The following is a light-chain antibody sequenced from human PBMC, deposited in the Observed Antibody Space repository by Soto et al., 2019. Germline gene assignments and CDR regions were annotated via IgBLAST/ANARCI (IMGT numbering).Light chain of an antibody. J-gene: IGKJ1*01. CDR2: KAS. Sequence: DIQMTQSPSTLSASVGDRVTITCRASQNIYWWLAWYQPKPGKAPKLLIYKASNLEGGVPSRFSGSGSGTEVTLTISSLQPDDFGTYYCQQYNTYWTFGQGTKVEIK. CDR3: QQYNTYWT. V-gene: IGKV1-5*03. CDR1: QNIYWW.